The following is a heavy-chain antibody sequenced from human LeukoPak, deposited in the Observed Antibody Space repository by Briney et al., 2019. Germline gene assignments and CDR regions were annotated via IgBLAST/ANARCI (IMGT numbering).Heavy chain of an antibody. CDR1: GGSFSGYY. D-gene: IGHD3-22*01. J-gene: IGHJ6*03. V-gene: IGHV4-34*01. CDR2: INHSGST. Sequence: SEXLSLTCAVYGGSFSGYYWSWLRQPPGKGLEWIGEINHSGSTDYNPSLKSRVPISVDTSKNQFSLKLSSVTAADTAVYYCARGIRITMIVVVINYYYYMDVWGKGTTVTVSS. CDR3: ARGIRITMIVVVINYYYYMDV.